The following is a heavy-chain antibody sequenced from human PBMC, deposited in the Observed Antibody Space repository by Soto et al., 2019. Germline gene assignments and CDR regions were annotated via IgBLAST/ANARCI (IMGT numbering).Heavy chain of an antibody. Sequence: QVQLVESGGGVVQPGRSLRLSCAASGFTFSSYAMHWVRQAPGKGLEWVAVISYDGSNKYYADSVKGRFTISRDNSKNTLYLQRNSLRAEDTAVYYCARDRAAAGLEYFDYWGQGTLVTVSS. J-gene: IGHJ4*02. CDR1: GFTFSSYA. D-gene: IGHD6-13*01. CDR3: ARDRAAAGLEYFDY. CDR2: ISYDGSNK. V-gene: IGHV3-30-3*01.